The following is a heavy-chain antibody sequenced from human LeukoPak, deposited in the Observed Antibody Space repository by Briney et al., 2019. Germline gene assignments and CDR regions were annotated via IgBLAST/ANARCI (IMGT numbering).Heavy chain of an antibody. V-gene: IGHV3-23*01. CDR2: ISGSGGST. CDR1: GFTFSSYA. J-gene: IGHJ4*02. Sequence: VGSLRLSCGASGFTFSSYAMSWVRQAPGKGLEWVSAISGSGGSTYYADSVKGRFTISRDNSKNTLYLQMNSLRAEDTAVYYCAKGLTYYDFWSGSHEFDYWGQGTLVTVSS. CDR3: AKGLTYYDFWSGSHEFDY. D-gene: IGHD3-3*01.